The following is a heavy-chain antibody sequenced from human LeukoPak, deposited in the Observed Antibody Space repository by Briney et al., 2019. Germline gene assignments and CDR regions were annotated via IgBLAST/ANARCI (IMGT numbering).Heavy chain of an antibody. D-gene: IGHD2-2*01. Sequence: GGSLRLSCAASGFTFSSYAMSWVRRAPGKGLEWVSAISGSGGSTYYADSVKGRFTISRDNSKNTLYLQMNSLRAEDTAVYYCAKDPRYCSSTSCSNNWFDPWGQGTLVTVSS. V-gene: IGHV3-23*01. CDR2: ISGSGGST. J-gene: IGHJ5*02. CDR3: AKDPRYCSSTSCSNNWFDP. CDR1: GFTFSSYA.